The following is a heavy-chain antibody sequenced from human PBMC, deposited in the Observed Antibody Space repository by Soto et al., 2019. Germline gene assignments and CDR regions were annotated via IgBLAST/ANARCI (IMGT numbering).Heavy chain of an antibody. CDR3: ARDQEDSSLTSYYYGMDV. Sequence: SVKVCFKASGGTFSSYAISLVRQAPGQGLERMGGIIPIFGTANYAQKFQGRVTITADESTSTAYMELSSLRSEDTAVYYCARDQEDSSLTSYYYGMDVWGQGTTVTVSS. J-gene: IGHJ6*01. V-gene: IGHV1-69*13. CDR2: IIPIFGTA. CDR1: GGTFSSYA. D-gene: IGHD6-6*01.